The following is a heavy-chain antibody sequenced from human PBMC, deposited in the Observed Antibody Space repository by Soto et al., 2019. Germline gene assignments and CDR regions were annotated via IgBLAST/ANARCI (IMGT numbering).Heavy chain of an antibody. CDR1: GFTFSSYA. CDR2: ISGSGGST. V-gene: IGHV3-23*01. Sequence: GGSLRLSCAASGFTFSSYAMSWVRQAPGKGLEWVSAISGSGGSTYYADSVKGRFTISRDNSKNTLYLQMNSLRAEDTAVYYCANCDDYIWGSYRYFDYWGQGTLVTVSS. CDR3: ANCDDYIWGSYRYFDY. D-gene: IGHD3-16*02. J-gene: IGHJ4*02.